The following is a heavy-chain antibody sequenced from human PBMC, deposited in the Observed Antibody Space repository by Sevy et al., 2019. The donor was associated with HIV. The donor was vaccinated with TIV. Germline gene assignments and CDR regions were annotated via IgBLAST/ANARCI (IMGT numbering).Heavy chain of an antibody. V-gene: IGHV4-34*01. Sequence: SETLSLTCAVYGASFSGSYWTWIRQTPGKGLEWIGEIDHRGSANYQSSLKDRVTISIDTSKNQFSLKLTSVTAADTAVYFRARGAEIYHDTSGQKRWKYYCNTWGQGTLVTVSS. CDR3: ARGAEIYHDTSGQKRWKYYCNT. D-gene: IGHD3-22*01. CDR2: IDHRGSA. J-gene: IGHJ1*01. CDR1: GASFSGSY.